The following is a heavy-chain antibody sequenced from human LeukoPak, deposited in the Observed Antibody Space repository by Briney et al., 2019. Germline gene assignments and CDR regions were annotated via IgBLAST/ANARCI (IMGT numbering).Heavy chain of an antibody. D-gene: IGHD2-2*02. Sequence: SVKVSCKASGYTFTSYDINWVRQATGQGLEWMGRIIPILGIANYAQKFQGRVTITADESTSTAYMELSSLRSEDTAVYYCARERGYCSSTSCYREFDYWGQGTLVTVSS. CDR3: ARERGYCSSTSCYREFDY. J-gene: IGHJ4*02. CDR2: IIPILGIA. V-gene: IGHV1-69*04. CDR1: GYTFTSYD.